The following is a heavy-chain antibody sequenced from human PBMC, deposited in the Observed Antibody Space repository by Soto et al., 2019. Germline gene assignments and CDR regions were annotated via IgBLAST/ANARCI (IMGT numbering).Heavy chain of an antibody. J-gene: IGHJ3*02. CDR2: IIPILGIA. CDR1: GGTFSSYT. V-gene: IGHV1-69*02. CDR3: ARYCSSTSCPRAFDI. Sequence: KVSCKASGGTFSSYTISWVRQAPGQGLEWMGRIIPILGIANYAQKFQGRVTITADKSTSTAYMELSSLRSEDTAVYYCARYCSSTSCPRAFDIWGQGTMVTVSS. D-gene: IGHD2-2*01.